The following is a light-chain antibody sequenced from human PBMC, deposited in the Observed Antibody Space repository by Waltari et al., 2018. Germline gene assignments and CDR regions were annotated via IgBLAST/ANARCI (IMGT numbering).Light chain of an antibody. CDR2: GAS. V-gene: IGKV3-15*01. CDR3: QQYNNWPPYI. Sequence: ETVMTQSPPTLSLSPWERATLSCRAGQSVSTNLAWYQQRPGQAPRLLIYGASISATGVPARFSGRGAGTEFTLTISSLQSEDFAVYYCQQYNNWPPYIFGQGSQLEI. J-gene: IGKJ2*01. CDR1: QSVSTN.